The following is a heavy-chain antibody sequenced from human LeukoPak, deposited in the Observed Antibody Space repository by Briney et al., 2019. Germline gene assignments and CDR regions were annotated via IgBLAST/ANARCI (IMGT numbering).Heavy chain of an antibody. V-gene: IGHV1-69*05. Sequence: SVTVSCKASGGTFSSYAISWVRQAPGQGLEWMGGIIPIFGTANYAQKFQGRVTITTDESTSTGYMELSSLRSEDTAVYYCARGYYDSSGYFPLDYWGQGTLVTVSS. CDR2: IIPIFGTA. D-gene: IGHD3-22*01. J-gene: IGHJ4*02. CDR1: GGTFSSYA. CDR3: ARGYYDSSGYFPLDY.